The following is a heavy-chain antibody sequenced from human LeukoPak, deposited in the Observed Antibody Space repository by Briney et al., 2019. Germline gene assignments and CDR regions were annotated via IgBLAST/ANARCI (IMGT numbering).Heavy chain of an antibody. CDR1: GFTFSGYG. J-gene: IGHJ4*02. V-gene: IGHV3-30*03. CDR2: ISYDGTKK. D-gene: IGHD3-22*01. Sequence: RPGGSLRLSCAASGFTFSGYGMHWFRQAPGQGLEWVALISYDGTKKYYADSVRGRFTISSDSSKNTLYLQMNSLRAEDTAVYYCARDPYYDSSGYHDYWGQGTLVAVSS. CDR3: ARDPYYDSSGYHDY.